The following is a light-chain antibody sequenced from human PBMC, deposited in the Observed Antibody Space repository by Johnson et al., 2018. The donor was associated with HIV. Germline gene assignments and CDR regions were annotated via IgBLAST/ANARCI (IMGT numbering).Light chain of an antibody. J-gene: IGLJ1*01. CDR1: SSNIGNNY. CDR2: END. CDR3: GTWDSSLSAYV. Sequence: QSVLTQPPSVSAAPGQKVTISCSGSSSNIGNNYVSWYQQLPGTAPKFFIYENDKRPSGIPDRFSGSKSGTSATLDITGLQTGDAADYYCGTWDSSLSAYVFGSGTKVTVL. V-gene: IGLV1-51*02.